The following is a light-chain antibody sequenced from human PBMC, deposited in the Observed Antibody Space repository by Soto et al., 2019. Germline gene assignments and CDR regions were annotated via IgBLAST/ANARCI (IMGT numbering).Light chain of an antibody. V-gene: IGKV3-20*01. J-gene: IGKJ5*01. Sequence: IVLTQSPGTLSLSPGDRATLSCRASQSMSNSNLAWYQHKPGQAPRLLIYGASNRATGIPDRFSGSGSGTDFTLTISRLEPEDFAVYYCQQYHTSPITFGQGTRLEIK. CDR3: QQYHTSPIT. CDR2: GAS. CDR1: QSMSNSN.